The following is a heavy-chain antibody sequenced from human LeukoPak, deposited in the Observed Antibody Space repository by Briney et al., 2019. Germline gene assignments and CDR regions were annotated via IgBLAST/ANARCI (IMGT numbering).Heavy chain of an antibody. J-gene: IGHJ3*02. CDR1: GGSISSYY. V-gene: IGHV4-4*07. D-gene: IGHD4-17*01. CDR2: IYTSGST. CDR3: ARDVTVTTWDAFDI. Sequence: SETLSLTCTVSGGSISSYYWSWIRQPAGKGLEWIGRIYTSGSTNYNPCLKSRVTMSVDTSKNQFSLKLSSVTAADTAVYYCARDVTVTTWDAFDIWGQGTMVTVSS.